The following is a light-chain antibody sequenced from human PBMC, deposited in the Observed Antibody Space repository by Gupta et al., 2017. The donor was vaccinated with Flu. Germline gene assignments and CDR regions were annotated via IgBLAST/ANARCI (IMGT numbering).Light chain of an antibody. CDR2: KVS. V-gene: IGKV2-30*01. CDR1: QPRVDGDGDTH. CDR3: KQGKHWPNT. Sequence: VMTHSPLSLPVTLGQPASISCRSSQPRVDGDGDTHLNWFQQSPGQSPRRLIYKVSKRDSGVPDRGGGSGSGTXCTLKIXSGEAEDGGVYYCKQGKHWPNTFGXGTKLEIK. J-gene: IGKJ2*01.